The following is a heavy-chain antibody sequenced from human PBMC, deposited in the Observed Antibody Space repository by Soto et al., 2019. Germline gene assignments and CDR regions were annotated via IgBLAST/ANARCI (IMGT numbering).Heavy chain of an antibody. CDR1: GYTFTSYD. J-gene: IGHJ4*02. Sequence: QVQLVQYGAEVKKPGASVKVSCKASGYTFTSYDINLVRQATGQGLAWMGWMNPNSGNTGDAQKLQGRVTMTRNTSISTAYMELSSLRSEDTAVYYCARGGMATMGFDYWGQGTLVTVSS. CDR3: ARGGMATMGFDY. V-gene: IGHV1-8*01. CDR2: MNPNSGNT. D-gene: IGHD5-12*01.